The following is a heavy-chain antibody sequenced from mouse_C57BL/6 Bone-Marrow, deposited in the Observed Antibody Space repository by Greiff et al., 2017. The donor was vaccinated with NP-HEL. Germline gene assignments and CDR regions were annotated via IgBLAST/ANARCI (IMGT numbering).Heavy chain of an antibody. Sequence: VQLQQSGPELVKPGASVKISCKASGYSFTDYNMNWVKQSNGKSLEWIGVINPNYGTTSYNQKFKGKATLTVDQSSSTAYMQLNSLTTEDSAIYYCARSAGSSFYLYFDVWGTGTTVTVSS. D-gene: IGHD1-1*01. J-gene: IGHJ1*03. V-gene: IGHV1-39*01. CDR3: ARSAGSSFYLYFDV. CDR1: GYSFTDYN. CDR2: INPNYGTT.